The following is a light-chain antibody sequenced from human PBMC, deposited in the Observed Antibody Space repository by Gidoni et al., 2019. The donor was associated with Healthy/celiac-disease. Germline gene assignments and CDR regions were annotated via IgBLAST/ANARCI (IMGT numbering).Light chain of an antibody. V-gene: IGKV1-5*03. CDR2: TAS. J-gene: IGKJ1*01. CDR3: QQYNSYSWT. CDR1: QSISSW. Sequence: DIQMTQSPSTLSASVGDRVTITCRASQSISSWLAWYKQKPGKAPKLLIYTASSLESGVPSRFSGSGSGTEFTLTISSLQPDDFATYYCQQYNSYSWTFGQGTKVESK.